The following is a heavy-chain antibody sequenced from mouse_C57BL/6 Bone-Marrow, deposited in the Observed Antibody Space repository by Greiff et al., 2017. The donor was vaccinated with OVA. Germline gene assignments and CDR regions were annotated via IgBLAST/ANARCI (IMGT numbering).Heavy chain of an antibody. Sequence: VQLQQSGPELVKPGASVKISCKASGYTFTDYYMNWVKQSHGKSLEWIGDINPNNGGTSYNQKFKGKATLTVDKSSSTAYMELRSLTSEDSAVYYCARPWDYYGSSYWYFDVWGTGTTVTVSS. CDR1: GYTFTDYY. V-gene: IGHV1-26*01. D-gene: IGHD1-1*01. J-gene: IGHJ1*03. CDR3: ARPWDYYGSSYWYFDV. CDR2: INPNNGGT.